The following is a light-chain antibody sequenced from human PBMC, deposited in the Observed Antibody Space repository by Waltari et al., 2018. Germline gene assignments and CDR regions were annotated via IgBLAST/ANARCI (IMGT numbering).Light chain of an antibody. V-gene: IGLV2-8*01. CDR1: SGDIGASNS. J-gene: IGLJ2*01. Sequence: QSALTQPPSASGSPGQSVTISCTGTSGDIGASNSVSWYQQHPGRAPKLMIYEVTKRPSGVPDRFSGSRSGNTASLTVSGLQTEDEADYFCSSYADSNVLFGGGTKLTVL. CDR2: EVT. CDR3: SSYADSNVL.